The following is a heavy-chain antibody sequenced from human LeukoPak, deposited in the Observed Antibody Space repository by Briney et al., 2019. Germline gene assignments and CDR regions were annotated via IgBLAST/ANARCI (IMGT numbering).Heavy chain of an antibody. CDR2: IFYRGST. CDR1: GGSINSYGYY. J-gene: IGHJ4*02. Sequence: PSETLSLTCSVSGGSINSYGYYWAWIRQPPGKRPEWIGSIFYRGSTHYNPSLQSRITISADTSKGQFSLKLSSVTAADTAVYYCARQGVGATDFWGQGSLVTVSS. CDR3: ARQGVGATDF. D-gene: IGHD1-26*01. V-gene: IGHV4-39*01.